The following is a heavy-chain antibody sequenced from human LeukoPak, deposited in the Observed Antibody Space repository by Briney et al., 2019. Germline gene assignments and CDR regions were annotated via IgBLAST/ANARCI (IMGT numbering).Heavy chain of an antibody. CDR3: TRDFGWQQFDY. Sequence: GGSLRLSCAASGFTFSTYAMSWVRQAPGKGLEWVANIKQDGSEKYYVDSVKGRFTISRDNAKNSLYLQMNSLRAEDTAVYYCTRDFGWQQFDYWGQGTLVTVSS. V-gene: IGHV3-7*01. D-gene: IGHD5-24*01. J-gene: IGHJ4*02. CDR2: IKQDGSEK. CDR1: GFTFSTYA.